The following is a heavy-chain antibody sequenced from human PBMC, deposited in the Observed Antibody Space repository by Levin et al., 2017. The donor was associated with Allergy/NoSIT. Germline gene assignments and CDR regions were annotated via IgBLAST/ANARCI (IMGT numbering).Heavy chain of an antibody. J-gene: IGHJ4*02. V-gene: IGHV4-30-4*01. Sequence: SETLSLTCTVFGGSIRSGDHYWSWIRQSPGKGLEWIGYIYYDGSTHYNPSLRSRVTISVDTSKSQFSLKLSSVTAADTAVYYCAKNYIQLWAFDYWGQGTLVTVSS. CDR2: IYYDGST. D-gene: IGHD1-1*01. CDR1: GGSIRSGDHY. CDR3: AKNYIQLWAFDY.